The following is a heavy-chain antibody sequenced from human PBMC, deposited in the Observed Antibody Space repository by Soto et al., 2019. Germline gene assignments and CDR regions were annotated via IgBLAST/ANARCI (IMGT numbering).Heavy chain of an antibody. J-gene: IGHJ4*02. Sequence: LSLTCTVSGGSISSYYWSWIRQPAGKGLEWIGRIYTSGSTNYNPSLKSRVTMSVDTSKNQFSLKLSSVTAADTAVYYCARELNVLLDPYFDYWGQGTLVTVSS. V-gene: IGHV4-4*07. CDR3: ARELNVLLDPYFDY. CDR2: IYTSGST. D-gene: IGHD3-10*01. CDR1: GGSISSYY.